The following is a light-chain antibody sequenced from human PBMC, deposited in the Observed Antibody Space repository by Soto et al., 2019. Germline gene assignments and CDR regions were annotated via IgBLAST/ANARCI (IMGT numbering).Light chain of an antibody. V-gene: IGLV2-14*01. CDR2: DVS. J-gene: IGLJ1*01. CDR3: SSYTHSNTLV. CDR1: SSDVGGYNY. Sequence: QSALTQPASVSGSPGQSITISCTGTSSDVGGYNYVSWYQQYPGKAPKLMIYDVSNRPSGVSNRFSGSKSGNTASLTISGLQAEDEADYYCSSYTHSNTLVFGSGTKLTVL.